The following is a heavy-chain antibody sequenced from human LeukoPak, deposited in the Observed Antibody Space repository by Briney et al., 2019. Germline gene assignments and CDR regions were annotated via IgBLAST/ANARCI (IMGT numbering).Heavy chain of an antibody. J-gene: IGHJ6*02. D-gene: IGHD1-26*01. CDR1: GGSINSSSYY. CDR3: ARQSGVSSDNYFGMDV. Sequence: SETLSLTCTVSGGSINSSSYYWGWIRQPPGKGLEWIGTIYYSGSTYYNPSLKSRVTISVDTSKNQFSLKMSSVTAADTAVFYCARQSGVSSDNYFGMDVWGQGTTVTVSS. CDR2: IYYSGST. V-gene: IGHV4-39*01.